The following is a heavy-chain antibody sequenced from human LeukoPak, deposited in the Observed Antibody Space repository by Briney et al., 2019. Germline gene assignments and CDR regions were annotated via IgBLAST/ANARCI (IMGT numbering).Heavy chain of an antibody. CDR2: ISSSGSAI. CDR1: GFTLISYE. D-gene: IGHD6-19*01. Sequence: GGSLRLSCAASGFTLISYEMNWVRQAPGKGLEWVSKISSSGSAIYYADSVKGRFTISRDNAKSSLYLQMNSLRVEDTAVYYCARGGSLAYWGQGTLVTVSS. J-gene: IGHJ4*02. V-gene: IGHV3-48*03. CDR3: ARGGSLAY.